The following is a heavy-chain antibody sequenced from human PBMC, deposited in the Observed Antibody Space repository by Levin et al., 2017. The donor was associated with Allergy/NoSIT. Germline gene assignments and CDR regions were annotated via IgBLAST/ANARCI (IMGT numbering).Heavy chain of an antibody. Sequence: AASVKVSCKASGYTFTSYYMHWVRQAPGQGLEWMGIINPSGGSTSYAQKFQGRVTMTRDTSTSTVYMELSSLRSEDTAVYYCARDKIRGYPGVSSGWAYDAFDIWGQGTMVTVSS. CDR3: ARDKIRGYPGVSSGWAYDAFDI. J-gene: IGHJ3*02. CDR1: GYTFTSYY. D-gene: IGHD6-19*01. V-gene: IGHV1-46*01. CDR2: INPSGGST.